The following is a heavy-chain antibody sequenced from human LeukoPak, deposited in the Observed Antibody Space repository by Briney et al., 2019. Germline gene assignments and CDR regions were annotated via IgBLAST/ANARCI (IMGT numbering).Heavy chain of an antibody. V-gene: IGHV3-23*01. CDR1: GFTFSSYG. Sequence: GGSLRLSCAASGFTFSSYGLSWVRQAPGKGLEWVSAISGDTYYADSVKGRFTISRDNSKDTLYLQMNSLRVEDTAVYYCALRGDSSGYYFDYWGQGSLVTVSS. CDR2: ISGDT. CDR3: ALRGDSSGYYFDY. J-gene: IGHJ4*02. D-gene: IGHD3-22*01.